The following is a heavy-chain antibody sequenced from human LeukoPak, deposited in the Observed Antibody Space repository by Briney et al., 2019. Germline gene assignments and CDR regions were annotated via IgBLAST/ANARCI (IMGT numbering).Heavy chain of an antibody. Sequence: SETLSLTCAVSDGSITSNYYWGWIRQPPGKGLEWIGSISYSGSTHYNLSLKSRVTISVDTSKNQFSLKLRSVTAADTAVYYCARRGSGWYVGWFDPWGQGTLVTVSS. D-gene: IGHD6-19*01. CDR1: DGSITSNYY. V-gene: IGHV4-39*01. J-gene: IGHJ5*02. CDR2: ISYSGST. CDR3: ARRGSGWYVGWFDP.